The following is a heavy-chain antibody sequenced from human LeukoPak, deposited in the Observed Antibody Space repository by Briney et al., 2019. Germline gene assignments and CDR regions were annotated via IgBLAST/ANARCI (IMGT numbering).Heavy chain of an antibody. CDR3: ARASSPRPVYYMDV. Sequence: GGSLRLSCAASGFTFSSYAMHWVHQAPGKGLEWVAVISYDGSNKYYADSVKGRFTISRDNSKNTLYLQMNSLRAEDTAVYYCARASSPRPVYYMDVWGKGTTVTVSS. CDR1: GFTFSSYA. D-gene: IGHD6-25*01. J-gene: IGHJ6*03. CDR2: ISYDGSNK. V-gene: IGHV3-30*01.